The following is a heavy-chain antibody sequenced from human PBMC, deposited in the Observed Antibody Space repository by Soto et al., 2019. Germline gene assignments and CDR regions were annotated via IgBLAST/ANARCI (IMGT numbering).Heavy chain of an antibody. V-gene: IGHV3-74*01. J-gene: IGHJ4*02. D-gene: IGHD1-1*01. CDR1: GLTFSSDW. CDR2: INKDGSYK. Sequence: LRLSCATSGLTFSSDWMHWVRQAPGKGLVWVSRINKDGSYKNYADFVEGRFTISRDDAKSELYLQMDRLRAEDTAVYYCARGGLEPFDYLGQGALVTVSS. CDR3: ARGGLEPFDY.